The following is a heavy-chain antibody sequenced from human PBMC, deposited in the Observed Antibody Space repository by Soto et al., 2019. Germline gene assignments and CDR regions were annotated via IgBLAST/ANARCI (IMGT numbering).Heavy chain of an antibody. CDR2: ISSSSSYI. CDR1: GFTFSSYS. V-gene: IGHV3-21*01. D-gene: IGHD4-17*01. CDR3: ARHDYGDLYWYFDL. J-gene: IGHJ2*01. Sequence: EVQLVESGGGLVKPGGSLRLSCAASGFTFSSYSMNWVRQAPGKGLEWVSSISSSSSYIYYADSVKGRFTISRDNAKNSLYLQMDSLRAEDTAVYYCARHDYGDLYWYFDLWGRGTLVTVSS.